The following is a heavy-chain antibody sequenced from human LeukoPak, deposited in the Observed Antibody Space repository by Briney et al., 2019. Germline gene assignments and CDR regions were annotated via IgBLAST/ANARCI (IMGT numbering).Heavy chain of an antibody. J-gene: IGHJ2*01. CDR2: ISSSRSTI. CDR1: GSSDYS. CDR3: ARVLFHGDYWYFDV. D-gene: IGHD4-17*01. V-gene: IGHV3-48*02. Sequence: GGSLRLSCAASGSSDYSMNWVRQAPGKGLEWVSYISSSRSTIYYADSVKGRFTISRDNAKKSLYLQMNSLRDEDTAVYYCARVLFHGDYWYFDVWGRGTLVTVSS.